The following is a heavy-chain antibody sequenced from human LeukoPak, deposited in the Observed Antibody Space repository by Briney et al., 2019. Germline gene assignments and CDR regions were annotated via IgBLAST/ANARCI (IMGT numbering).Heavy chain of an antibody. D-gene: IGHD5-12*01. V-gene: IGHV1-2*02. CDR1: GYTFTGYY. Sequence: ASVKVSCKASGYTFTGYYMHWVRQAPGQGGEWMGWINPNSGGTNYAQKFQGRVTMTRDTSISTAYMELSRLRSDDTAVYFCASVRDGLRLSTPFDNWGQGTLVTVSP. CDR2: INPNSGGT. J-gene: IGHJ4*02. CDR3: ASVRDGLRLSTPFDN.